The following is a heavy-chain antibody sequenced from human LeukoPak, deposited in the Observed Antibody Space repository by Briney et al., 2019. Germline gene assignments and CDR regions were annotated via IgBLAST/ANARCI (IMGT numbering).Heavy chain of an antibody. D-gene: IGHD6-25*01. CDR3: AKVETAAAATLRGFDY. V-gene: IGHV3-23*01. Sequence: GGSLRLSCAASGFTFSSYAMSWVRQAPGKGLEWVSSIGGSGGSTYYADSVKGRFTISRDNSNNTLYLQMNSLRAEDTAVYYCAKVETAAAATLRGFDYWGQGTLVTVSS. CDR1: GFTFSSYA. CDR2: IGGSGGST. J-gene: IGHJ4*02.